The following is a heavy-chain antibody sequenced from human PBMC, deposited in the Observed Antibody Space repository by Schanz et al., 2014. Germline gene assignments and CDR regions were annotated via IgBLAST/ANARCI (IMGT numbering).Heavy chain of an antibody. CDR2: VSSSSSYT. V-gene: IGHV3-11*03. CDR1: GLIFSNYV. J-gene: IGHJ4*02. D-gene: IGHD2-8*02. CDR3: AKSLESCPGGRCSRGYFDY. Sequence: VQLLESGGGLVQPGGSLRLSCAASGLIFSNYVMSWVRQAPGKGLEWVSYVSSSSSYTHYADSVKGRFTISRDNAKNSLYLQMSSLRAEDTAVYYCAKSLESCPGGRCSRGYFDYWGQGTLVTVSS.